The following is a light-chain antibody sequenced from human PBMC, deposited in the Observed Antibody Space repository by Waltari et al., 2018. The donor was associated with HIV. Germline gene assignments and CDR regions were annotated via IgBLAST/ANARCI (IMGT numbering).Light chain of an antibody. J-gene: IGLJ2*01. CDR1: GHGNCF. Sequence: SSELTQDAAVSVDVGQTVRITCQGEGHGNCFASWNQQKPGQAPVLVIYGKNNRPSGIPYRFSVSSSGTTPSLIITGAQAEDEADYDCNSRDSSGVVFGGGTKLTVL. V-gene: IGLV3-19*01. CDR2: GKN. CDR3: NSRDSSGVV.